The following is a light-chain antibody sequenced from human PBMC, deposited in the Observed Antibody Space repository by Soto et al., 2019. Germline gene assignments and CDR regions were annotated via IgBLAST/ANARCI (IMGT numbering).Light chain of an antibody. Sequence: DIVMTQSPDSLAVSLGERATINCKSSQSVLYSSNNKNYLAWYQQKPGQPLKLLIYWASTRESGVPDRFSGSGSGTDFTLTISNLQAEDVAVYYCQQYYSTPYTFGQGTKLEIK. CDR3: QQYYSTPYT. J-gene: IGKJ2*01. CDR1: QSVLYSSNNKNY. CDR2: WAS. V-gene: IGKV4-1*01.